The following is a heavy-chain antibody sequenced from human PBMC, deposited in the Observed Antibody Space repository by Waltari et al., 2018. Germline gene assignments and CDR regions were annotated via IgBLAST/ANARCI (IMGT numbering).Heavy chain of an antibody. V-gene: IGHV3-48*03. Sequence: EVQLVESGGGLVQPGGSLRLSCVATGFTFSSYEMNWVGQVPGKGLEWVAYITGSGTTIFYADSVKGRFTISRDNAKNSLYLQMSNLRAEDTAVYYCARVVGSSDLWGQGTLVTVSS. CDR1: GFTFSSYE. CDR2: ITGSGTTI. D-gene: IGHD6-6*01. CDR3: ARVVGSSDL. J-gene: IGHJ5*02.